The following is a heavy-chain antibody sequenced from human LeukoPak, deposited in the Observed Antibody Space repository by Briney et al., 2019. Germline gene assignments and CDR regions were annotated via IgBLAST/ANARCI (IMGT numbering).Heavy chain of an antibody. CDR3: TKVGPGSYFDN. CDR2: ISGSGGTI. V-gene: IGHV3-23*01. Sequence: GGSLRLSCAASGFTFSSYWMSWVRQAPGKGLEWVSAISGSGGTIYYADSVKGRFTISRDNSKNTVYLQMNGLRAEDTAVYYCTKVGPGSYFDNWGQGTLVTVSS. J-gene: IGHJ4*02. D-gene: IGHD1-26*01. CDR1: GFTFSSYW.